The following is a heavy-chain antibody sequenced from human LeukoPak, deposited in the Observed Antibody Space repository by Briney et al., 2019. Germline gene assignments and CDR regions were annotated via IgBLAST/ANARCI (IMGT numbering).Heavy chain of an antibody. CDR1: GYTFSNYY. CDR2: INPSGGST. V-gene: IGHV1-46*01. Sequence: ASVKVSCKASGYTFSNYYMHWVRQAPGQGLEWMGIINPSGGSTSYAQKFQGRVTMTRDTSTSTVYMELSSLRSEDTAVYYCARSEGATASAFDIWGQGTMVTVSS. CDR3: ARSEGATASAFDI. J-gene: IGHJ3*02. D-gene: IGHD1-26*01.